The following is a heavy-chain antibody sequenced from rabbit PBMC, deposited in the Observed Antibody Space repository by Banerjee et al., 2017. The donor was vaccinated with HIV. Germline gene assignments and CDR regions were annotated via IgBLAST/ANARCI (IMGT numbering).Heavy chain of an antibody. CDR1: GFSFSSSYY. CDR3: VRWGWL. J-gene: IGHJ6*01. CDR2: IYTSSGST. Sequence: QEQLVEYGGDLVQPEGSLTLTCKASGFSFSSSYYMCWVRQAPGKGLELIACIYTSSGSTWYASWAKGRFTISKTSSTTVTLQMTSLTAADTATYFCVRWGWLWGPGTLVTVS. V-gene: IGHV1S45*01. D-gene: IGHD4-2*01.